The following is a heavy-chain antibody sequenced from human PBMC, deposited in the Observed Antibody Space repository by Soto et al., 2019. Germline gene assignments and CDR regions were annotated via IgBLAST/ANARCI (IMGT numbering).Heavy chain of an antibody. V-gene: IGHV1-3*01. Sequence: ASVKVSCKASGYTFTSYAMHWVRQAPGQRLEWMGWINAGNGNTKYSQKFQGRVTITRDTSASTAYMELSSLRSEDTAVYYCARWFYYGSGSYYYAFDIWGQGTMVTVS. J-gene: IGHJ3*02. CDR1: GYTFTSYA. CDR2: INAGNGNT. CDR3: ARWFYYGSGSYYYAFDI. D-gene: IGHD3-10*01.